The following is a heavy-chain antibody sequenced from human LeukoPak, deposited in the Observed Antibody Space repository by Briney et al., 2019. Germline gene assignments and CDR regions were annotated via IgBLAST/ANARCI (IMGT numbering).Heavy chain of an antibody. Sequence: SVKVSCKASGGTFSSYAISWVRQAPGQGLEWMGRIIPIFGTANYAQKFQGRVTITTDESTSTAYMELSSLRSEDTAVYYCASSREYDFWSGGTYNWFDPWGQGTLVTVSS. CDR3: ASSREYDFWSGGTYNWFDP. D-gene: IGHD3-3*01. V-gene: IGHV1-69*05. J-gene: IGHJ5*02. CDR1: GGTFSSYA. CDR2: IIPIFGTA.